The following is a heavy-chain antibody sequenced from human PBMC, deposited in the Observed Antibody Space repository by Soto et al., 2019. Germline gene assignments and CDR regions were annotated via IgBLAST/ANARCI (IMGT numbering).Heavy chain of an antibody. CDR2: IYWDDDK. V-gene: IGHV2-5*02. J-gene: IGHJ4*02. Sequence: QITLKESGPTLVKPTQTLTLTRTFSGFSLSTSGVGVGWIRQPPGKALEWLALIYWDDDKRYSPSLKSRLTITKDTSKNQVVLTMTNMDPVDTATYYCAHSQTTGGYCSGGSCHFDYWGQGTLVTVSS. CDR1: GFSLSTSGVG. CDR3: AHSQTTGGYCSGGSCHFDY. D-gene: IGHD2-15*01.